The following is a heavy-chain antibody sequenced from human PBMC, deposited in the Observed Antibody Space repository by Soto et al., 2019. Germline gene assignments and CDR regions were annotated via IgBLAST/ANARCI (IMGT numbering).Heavy chain of an antibody. CDR1: GFSFSTHS. CDR2: IDSTANNI. V-gene: IGHV3-48*01. CDR3: ARDGSRRTSTGTSFDY. D-gene: IGHD1-1*01. J-gene: IGHJ4*02. Sequence: VQLAESGGGLVQPGGSLRLSCAASGFSFSTHSMNWVRQAPGKGLEWIAYIDSTANNIYTADSVRGRFFISRDNAQNSLFLELDSLRAEDTAIYYCARDGSRRTSTGTSFDYWGQGTLVTVSS.